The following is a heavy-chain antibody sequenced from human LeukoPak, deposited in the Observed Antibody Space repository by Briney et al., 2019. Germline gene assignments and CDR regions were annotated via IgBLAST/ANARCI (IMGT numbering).Heavy chain of an antibody. J-gene: IGHJ4*02. CDR3: AKVKLNYYDSSGYDY. CDR1: GFTFSSYG. D-gene: IGHD3-22*01. V-gene: IGHV3-30*02. CDR2: IRYDGSNK. Sequence: GGSLRLSCAASGFTFSSYGMHWVRQAPGKGLEWVAFIRYDGSNKYYADSVKGRFTISRDNSKNTLYLQMNSLRAEDTAVYYCAKVKLNYYDSSGYDYWGQGTLVTVSS.